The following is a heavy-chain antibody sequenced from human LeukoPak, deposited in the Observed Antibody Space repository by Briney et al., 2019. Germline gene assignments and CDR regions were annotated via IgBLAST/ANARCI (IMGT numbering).Heavy chain of an antibody. CDR2: ISGSGGST. D-gene: IGHD3-22*01. Sequence: GGSLRLSCAASGFTFTTYAMNWVCQAPGKGLEWVSVISGSGGSTYYADSVKGRFTISRDNSKNTLYLEVNSLRAEDTAVYYCATAFYFDSSGPYWYFDLWGRGTLVTVSS. CDR1: GFTFTTYA. CDR3: ATAFYFDSSGPYWYFDL. V-gene: IGHV3-23*01. J-gene: IGHJ2*01.